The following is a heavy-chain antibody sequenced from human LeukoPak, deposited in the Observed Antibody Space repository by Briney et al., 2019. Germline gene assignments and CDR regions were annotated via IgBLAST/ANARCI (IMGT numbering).Heavy chain of an antibody. Sequence: GRSLSLSCAASGFTFNEYAIHWVRQAPGKGLEWVAVVSSDGINKYYADSVKGRFTISRDNSKNTLYLRMNSLRPEDTAVYYCAREKDYGDYIDFWGQGTLVTVSS. D-gene: IGHD4-17*01. CDR2: VSSDGINK. CDR3: AREKDYGDYIDF. CDR1: GFTFNEYA. J-gene: IGHJ4*02. V-gene: IGHV3-30-3*01.